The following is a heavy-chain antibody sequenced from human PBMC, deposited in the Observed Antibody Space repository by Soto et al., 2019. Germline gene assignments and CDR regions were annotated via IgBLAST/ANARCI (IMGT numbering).Heavy chain of an antibody. CDR3: AREDRDRETGLVPAAIDGMDV. D-gene: IGHD2-2*01. CDR2: IIPIFGIA. V-gene: IGHV1-69*08. Sequence: QVQLVQSGAEVKKPGSSVKVSCKASGGTFSRYSITWVRQAPGHGLEWIGRIIPIFGIASYAQKFQGRVTITVDESTSTAYMELSSLRYDDTAVYYCAREDRDRETGLVPAAIDGMDVWGQGTTVTVSS. J-gene: IGHJ6*02. CDR1: GGTFSRYS.